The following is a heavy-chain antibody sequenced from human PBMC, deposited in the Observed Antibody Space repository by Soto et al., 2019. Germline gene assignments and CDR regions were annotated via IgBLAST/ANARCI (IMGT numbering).Heavy chain of an antibody. J-gene: IGHJ6*02. CDR3: ASSMNPVKPVAGTSSGFYCYYGMDV. V-gene: IGHV1-69*01. D-gene: IGHD6-19*01. CDR1: GGTFSSYA. Sequence: QVQLVQSGAEVKKPGSSVKVSCKASGGTFSSYAISWVRQAPGQGLEWMGGIIPIFGTANYAQKFQGRVTITADESTSTAYMELSSLRSEDTAVYYCASSMNPVKPVAGTSSGFYCYYGMDVWGQGTTVTVSS. CDR2: IIPIFGTA.